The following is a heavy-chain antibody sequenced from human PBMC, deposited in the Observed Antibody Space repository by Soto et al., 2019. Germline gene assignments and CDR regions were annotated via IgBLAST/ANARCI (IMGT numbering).Heavy chain of an antibody. CDR2: ISGSGGST. Sequence: PGGSLRLSCAASGFTFSSYAMSWVRQAPGKGLEWVSAISGSGGSTYYADSVKGRFTISRDNSKNTLYLQMNSLRAEDTAVYYCAKDVCTNGVCYSVPLDYWGQGTLVTVSS. CDR1: GFTFSSYA. J-gene: IGHJ4*02. D-gene: IGHD2-8*01. V-gene: IGHV3-23*01. CDR3: AKDVCTNGVCYSVPLDY.